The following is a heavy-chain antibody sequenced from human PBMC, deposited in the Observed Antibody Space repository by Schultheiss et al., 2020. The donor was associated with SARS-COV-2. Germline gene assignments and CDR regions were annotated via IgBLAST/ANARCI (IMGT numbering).Heavy chain of an antibody. CDR1: GGSISSSSYY. J-gene: IGHJ4*02. D-gene: IGHD3-22*01. V-gene: IGHV4-39*07. Sequence: SQTLSLTCTVSGGSISSSSYYWGWIRQPPGKGLEWIGSIYYSGSTYYNPSLKSRVTISVDTSKNQFSLKLSSVTAADTAVYYCARMAFDSSGYYAYDYWGQGTLVTVSS. CDR2: IYYSGST. CDR3: ARMAFDSSGYYAYDY.